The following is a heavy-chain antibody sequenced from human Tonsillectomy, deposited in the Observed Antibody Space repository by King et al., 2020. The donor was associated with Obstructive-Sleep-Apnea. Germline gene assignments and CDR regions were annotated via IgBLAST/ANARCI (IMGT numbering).Heavy chain of an antibody. D-gene: IGHD1-26*01. J-gene: IGHJ4*02. CDR3: ARQVGATLFDY. Sequence: VQLVESGGGLVKPGGSLRLSCAASGFTFSDYYMSWIRQAPGKGLEWVSYISSSSSYTNYADSVKGRFTISRDNAKNSLYLQMKSLRAEDTAVYYCARQVGATLFDYWGQGTLVTVSS. V-gene: IGHV3-11*06. CDR1: GFTFSDYY. CDR2: ISSSSSYT.